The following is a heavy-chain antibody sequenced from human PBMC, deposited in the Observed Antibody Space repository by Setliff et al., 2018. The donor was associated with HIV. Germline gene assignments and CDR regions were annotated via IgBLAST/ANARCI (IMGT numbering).Heavy chain of an antibody. J-gene: IGHJ6*03. D-gene: IGHD5-12*01. CDR2: IDWDDDK. Sequence: GPTLVNPTQTLTLTRTFSGFSLSASGMCVSWICQPPGKALEWLARIDWDDDKFYTTSLKTRLTISKDTSKNQVVLTMTNMVPMDTATYFCARMIRVVGNSRNSYYVDVWGKGTTVTVSS. CDR1: GFSLSASGMC. V-gene: IGHV2-70*17. CDR3: ARMIRVVGNSRNSYYVDV.